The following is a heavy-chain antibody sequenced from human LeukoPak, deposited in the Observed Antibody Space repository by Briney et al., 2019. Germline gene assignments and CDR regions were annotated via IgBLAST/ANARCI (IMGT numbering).Heavy chain of an antibody. CDR2: INPNSGGT. Sequence: ASVKVSCKASGYTFTGYYMHWVRQAPGQGVEWMGWINPNSGGTNYAQKFQGRVTMTRDTSISTAYMELSRLRSDDTAVYYCARGFYGVYSSSPGDYWGQGTLVTVSS. J-gene: IGHJ4*02. D-gene: IGHD6-6*01. V-gene: IGHV1-2*02. CDR3: ARGFYGVYSSSPGDY. CDR1: GYTFTGYY.